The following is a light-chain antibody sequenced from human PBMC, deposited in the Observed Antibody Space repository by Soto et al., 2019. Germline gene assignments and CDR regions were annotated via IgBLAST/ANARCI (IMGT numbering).Light chain of an antibody. CDR1: QSVSSSY. CDR2: GAS. J-gene: IGKJ2*02. V-gene: IGKV3-20*01. CDR3: QQYGSSPRGT. Sequence: EIVLTQSPGTLSLSPGERATLSCRASQSVSSSYLAWYQQKPGQAPRLLIYGASSRATGIPDRFSGSGSGTDFTLTISRLEPEDFAVYYCQQYGSSPRGTFGQGTKRRSN.